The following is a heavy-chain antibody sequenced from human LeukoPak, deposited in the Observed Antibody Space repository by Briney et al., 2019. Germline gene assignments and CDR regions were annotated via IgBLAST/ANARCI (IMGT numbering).Heavy chain of an antibody. CDR2: ISSSSSYI. Sequence: GALRLSCAASGFTFSNYAMSWVRQAPGKGLEWVSSISSSSSYIYYADSVKGRFTISRDNAKNSLYLQMNSLRAEDTAVYYCARDYDFWSGPWDWGQGTLVTVSS. D-gene: IGHD3-3*01. CDR1: GFTFSNYA. J-gene: IGHJ4*02. CDR3: ARDYDFWSGPWD. V-gene: IGHV3-21*01.